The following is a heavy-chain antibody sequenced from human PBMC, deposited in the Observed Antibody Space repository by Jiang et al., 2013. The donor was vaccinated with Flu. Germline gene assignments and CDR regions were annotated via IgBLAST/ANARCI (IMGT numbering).Heavy chain of an antibody. CDR1: GDSVSSNRAA. D-gene: IGHD5-24*01. V-gene: IGHV6-1*01. CDR2: TYYRSKWYN. J-gene: IGHJ4*02. CDR3: ARVPVRGRDGYNYVFDY. Sequence: QTLSLTCAISGDSVSSNRAAWNWIRQSPSRGLEWLGRTYYRSKWYNDYAVSVKSRITINPDTSKNQFSLQLNSVTPEDTAVYYCARVPVRGRDGYNYVFDYWGQGTLVTVSS.